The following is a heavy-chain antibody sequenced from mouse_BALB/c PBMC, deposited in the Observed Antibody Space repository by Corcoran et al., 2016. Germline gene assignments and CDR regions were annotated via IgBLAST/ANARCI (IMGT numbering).Heavy chain of an antibody. V-gene: IGHV9-1*02. CDR1: GYTFTNYG. J-gene: IGHJ4*01. CDR3: ARGPLDYYAMDY. D-gene: IGHD4-1*01. Sequence: QIPLVKSGPELKKPGETVKISCKASGYTFTNYGLNWVKQAPGKGLKWMGWINTYTGEPTYADDFKGRFAFSLETSASTAYLQINKLKNEEMATYFCARGPLDYYAMDYWGQGTSVTVSS. CDR2: INTYTGEP.